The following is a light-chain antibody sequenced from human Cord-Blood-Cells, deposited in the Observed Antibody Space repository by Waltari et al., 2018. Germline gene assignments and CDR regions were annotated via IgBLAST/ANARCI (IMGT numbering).Light chain of an antibody. V-gene: IGKV3-20*01. CDR1: QSVSGSY. CDR2: GAS. J-gene: IGKJ2*01. CDR3: QQYGSSPSYT. Sequence: EIVLTQSPGTLSLSPGERATLSCRASQSVSGSYLDWYQQKPGQAPRLLIYGASSRATGIPDRFSGSGSGTDFTLTISRLEPEDFAVYYCQQYGSSPSYTFGQGTKLEIK.